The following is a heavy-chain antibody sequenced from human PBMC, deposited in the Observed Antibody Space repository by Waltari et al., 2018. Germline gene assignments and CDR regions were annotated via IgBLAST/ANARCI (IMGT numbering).Heavy chain of an antibody. J-gene: IGHJ4*02. CDR1: GISFSSFW. CDR3: ARQRRGQSGWYYFDF. D-gene: IGHD6-19*01. Sequence: EVQLVESGGGLVQPGGSLRLSCAASGISFSSFWMTWVRQAPGKGEEWVANIKQDGSEEYYVDSGKGRFTISKDNAKNSLYLQMNSLRAEDTAVYFCARQRRGQSGWYYFDFWGQGSLVTVSS. V-gene: IGHV3-7*01. CDR2: IKQDGSEE.